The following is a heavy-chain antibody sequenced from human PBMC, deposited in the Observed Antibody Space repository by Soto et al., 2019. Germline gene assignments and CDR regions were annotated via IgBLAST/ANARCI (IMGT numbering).Heavy chain of an antibody. CDR2: INHSGST. D-gene: IGHD7-27*01. CDR1: GGSFSGYY. V-gene: IGHV4-34*01. CDR3: ARGWGRIFDY. J-gene: IGHJ4*02. Sequence: QVQLQQWGAGLLKPSETLSLTCAVYGGSFSGYYWNWIRQPPGKGLEWIGEINHSGSTNYNPSLKSRVTLSVDTSQNPFSLKLSSVTAADTAVYYCARGWGRIFDYWGQGTLVTVSS.